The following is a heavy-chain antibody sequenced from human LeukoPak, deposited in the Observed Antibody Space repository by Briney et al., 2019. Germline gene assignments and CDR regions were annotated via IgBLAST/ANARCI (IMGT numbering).Heavy chain of an antibody. Sequence: GGSLRLSCAASGFTFGGNGMNWVRQAPGKGLEWVSYISSSSGTIYYADSVKGRFTISRDNAKNSLYLQMNSLRAEDAAVYYCARDWFNDYWGQGTLVTVSS. CDR1: GFTFGGNG. CDR3: ARDWFNDY. CDR2: ISSSSGTI. D-gene: IGHD3-10*01. J-gene: IGHJ4*02. V-gene: IGHV3-48*01.